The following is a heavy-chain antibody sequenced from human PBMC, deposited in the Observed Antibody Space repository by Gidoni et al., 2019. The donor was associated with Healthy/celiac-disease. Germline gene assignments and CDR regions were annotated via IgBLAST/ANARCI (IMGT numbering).Heavy chain of an antibody. J-gene: IGHJ4*02. V-gene: IGHV4-31*03. CDR1: GCSISIGAYS. CDR2: IYYSGST. D-gene: IGHD2-21*01. Sequence: QVQLQESGPGLVKPSQTLSLNCTVSGCSISIGAYSWIWLRQHPGKGLEWIGNIYYSGSTYYNPSLKSRVSISVDTSQNQFSLKLSSVTAADTAVYYCARGERVFHDYWGQGTLVTVSS. CDR3: ARGERVFHDY.